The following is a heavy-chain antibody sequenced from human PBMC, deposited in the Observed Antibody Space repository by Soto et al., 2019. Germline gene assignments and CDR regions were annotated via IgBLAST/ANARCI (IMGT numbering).Heavy chain of an antibody. J-gene: IGHJ4*02. CDR1: GGSISSSSYY. CDR2: IYYSGST. CDR3: GGGDSSGYYWV. Sequence: QLQLQESGPGLVKPSETLSLTCTVSGGSISSSSYYWGWIRQPPGKGLEWIGSIYYSGSTYYNPYLKSRVTISVDTSKNQFSLKLSSVTAADTAVYYCGGGDSSGYYWVWGQGTLVTVSS. D-gene: IGHD3-22*01. V-gene: IGHV4-39*01.